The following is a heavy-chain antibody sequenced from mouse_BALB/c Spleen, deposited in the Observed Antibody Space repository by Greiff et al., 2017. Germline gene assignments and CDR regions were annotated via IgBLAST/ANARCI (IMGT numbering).Heavy chain of an antibody. J-gene: IGHJ3*01. V-gene: IGHV1-4*02. D-gene: IGHD3-1*01. Sequence: QVQLQQSAAELARPGASVKMSFQASGFTFTCYTLPWVNQRPGQGLEWIGYINPSSGYTEYNQKFKDKTTLTADKSSSTAYMQLSSLTSEDSAVYYCARSGRAFAYWGQGTLVTVAA. CDR1: GFTFTCYT. CDR2: INPSSGYT. CDR3: ARSGRAFAY.